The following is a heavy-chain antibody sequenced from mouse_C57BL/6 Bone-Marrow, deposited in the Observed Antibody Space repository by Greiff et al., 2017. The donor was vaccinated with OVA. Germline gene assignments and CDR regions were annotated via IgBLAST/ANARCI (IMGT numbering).Heavy chain of an antibody. CDR2: IYPGDGDT. CDR1: GYAFSSSW. J-gene: IGHJ2*01. V-gene: IGHV1-82*01. Sequence: QVQLQQSGPELVKPGASVKISCKASGYAFSSSWMNWVKQRPGKGLEWIGRIYPGDGDTNYNGKFKGKATLTADKSSSAAYMQLSSLTSEDSAVYFCARESNPDYWGLGTTLTVSS. CDR3: ARESNPDY. D-gene: IGHD2-5*01.